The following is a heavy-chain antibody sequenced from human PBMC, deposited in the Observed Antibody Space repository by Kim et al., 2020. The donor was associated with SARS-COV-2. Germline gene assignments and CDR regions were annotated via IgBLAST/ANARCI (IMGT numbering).Heavy chain of an antibody. J-gene: IGHJ4*02. CDR1: GFTFSSYA. CDR3: AKAPIPGSSSWTPHYYFDY. Sequence: GGSLRLSCAASGFTFSSYAMSWVRQAPGKGLEWVSVIYSGGSSTYYADSVKGRFTISRDNSKNTLYLQMNSLRAEDTAVYYCAKAPIPGSSSWTPHYYFDYWGQGTLVTVSS. CDR2: IYSGGSST. D-gene: IGHD6-13*01. V-gene: IGHV3-23*03.